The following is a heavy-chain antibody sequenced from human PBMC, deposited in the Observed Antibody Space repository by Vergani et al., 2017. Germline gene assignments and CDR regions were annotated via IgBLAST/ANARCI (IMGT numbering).Heavy chain of an antibody. V-gene: IGHV1-18*01. CDR2: ISAYNGNT. CDR3: ARRTPGDDSSGLLDY. J-gene: IGHJ4*02. D-gene: IGHD3-22*01. Sequence: QVQLVQSGAEVKKPGASVKVSCKASGYTFTSYGISWVRPAPGQGLEWMGWISAYNGNTNYAQKLQGRVTMTTDTSTSTAYMELRSLRSDDTAVYYCARRTPGDDSSGLLDYWGQGTLVTVSS. CDR1: GYTFTSYG.